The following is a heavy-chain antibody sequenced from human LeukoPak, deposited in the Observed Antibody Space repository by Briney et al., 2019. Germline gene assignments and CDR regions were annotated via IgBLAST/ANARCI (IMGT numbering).Heavy chain of an antibody. CDR2: IYTSGST. J-gene: IGHJ4*02. D-gene: IGHD3-22*01. V-gene: IGHV4-61*02. Sequence: SETLSLTCTVSGGSISSGSYYWSWIRQPAGKGLEWIGRIYTSGSTNYNPSLKSRVTISVDTSKNQFSLKLSSVTAADTAVYYCARLDGMIVVGPFDYWGQGTLVTVSS. CDR3: ARLDGMIVVGPFDY. CDR1: GGSISSGSYY.